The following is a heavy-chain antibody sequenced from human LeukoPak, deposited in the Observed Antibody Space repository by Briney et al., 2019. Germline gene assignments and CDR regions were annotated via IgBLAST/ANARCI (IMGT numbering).Heavy chain of an antibody. V-gene: IGHV3-23*01. CDR2: ISGSAGSR. Sequence: GGSLRLSCAASGFTFSSYAMTWVRQAPGEGLEWVSAISGSAGSRYYAYSVKSRVTPSRDDSKNMLYMQMSSLRAEDTAVYYCARGSSGSTYYYMDVWGKGTMVTVSS. CDR1: GFTFSSYA. J-gene: IGHJ6*03. CDR3: ARGSSGSTYYYMDV. D-gene: IGHD3-22*01.